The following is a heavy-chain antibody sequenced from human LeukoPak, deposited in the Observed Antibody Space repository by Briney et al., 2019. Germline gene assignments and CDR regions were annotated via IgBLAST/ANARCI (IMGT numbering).Heavy chain of an antibody. V-gene: IGHV3-11*01. D-gene: IGHD3-16*02. CDR3: ARDVTPYYYMDV. J-gene: IGHJ6*03. CDR2: ISSSGDTI. Sequence: GGSLRLSCAASGFTFSDYYMNWIRQAPGKGLEWVSYISSSGDTIYYADSVKSRFTISRDNAKNSLYLQMNSLRAEDTAVYYCARDVTPYYYMDVWGKGTTVTISS. CDR1: GFTFSDYY.